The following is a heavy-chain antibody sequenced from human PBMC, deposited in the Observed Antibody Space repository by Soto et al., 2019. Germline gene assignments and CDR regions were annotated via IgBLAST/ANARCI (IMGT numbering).Heavy chain of an antibody. D-gene: IGHD3-3*01. V-gene: IGHV3-11*05. Sequence: GGSLRLSCAASGFTFSDYYMSWIRQAPGKGLEWVSYISSSSSYTNYADSVKGRFTISRDNAKNSLYLQMNSLRAEDTAVYYCARDLLRSPGFTWVSVPSGYFDYWGQGTLVTVSS. CDR2: ISSSSSYT. CDR3: ARDLLRSPGFTWVSVPSGYFDY. J-gene: IGHJ4*02. CDR1: GFTFSDYY.